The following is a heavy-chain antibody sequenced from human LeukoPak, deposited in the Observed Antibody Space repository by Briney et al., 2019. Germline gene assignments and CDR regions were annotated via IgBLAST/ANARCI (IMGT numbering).Heavy chain of an antibody. Sequence: PSETLSLTCSVSGGSINSSSYYWGWIRQPPGKGLEWIGSIYYSGNTYYNPSLKSRVTISVDTSKNQFSLKLSSVTAADTAVYYCARQLTGYYIYYYYYMDVWGKGTTVTISS. CDR3: ARQLTGYYIYYYYYMDV. D-gene: IGHD3-9*01. V-gene: IGHV4-39*01. CDR1: GGSINSSSYY. CDR2: IYYSGNT. J-gene: IGHJ6*03.